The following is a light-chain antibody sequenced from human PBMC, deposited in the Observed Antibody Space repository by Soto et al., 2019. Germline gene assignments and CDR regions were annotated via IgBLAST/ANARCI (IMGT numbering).Light chain of an antibody. J-gene: IGKJ5*01. CDR3: QQYGTSPIT. CDR2: GVS. V-gene: IGKV3-20*01. Sequence: EIVLTQSPGTLSLSPGERATLSCRASQSVIGRQLAWYQHKPGQAPRLLIYGVSTRATGIPDRFTGSGSGTDFTLTISSLEPEDFAVYYCQQYGTSPITFGQGTRLEIK. CDR1: QSVIGRQ.